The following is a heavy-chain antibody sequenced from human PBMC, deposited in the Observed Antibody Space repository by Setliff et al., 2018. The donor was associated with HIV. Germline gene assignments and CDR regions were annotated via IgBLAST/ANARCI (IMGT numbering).Heavy chain of an antibody. V-gene: IGHV3-20*04. D-gene: IGHD4-17*01. CDR3: AREWEGTNTVTTGEDYYSGMDV. Sequence: GGSLRLSCSASGFTFSSYAMHWVRQAPGKGLEWVSGINWNGGSTGYADSVRGRFTISRDNAKKSLYLQMNSLRAEDTAVYYCAREWEGTNTVTTGEDYYSGMDVWGQGTTVTVSS. J-gene: IGHJ6*02. CDR1: GFTFSSYA. CDR2: INWNGGST.